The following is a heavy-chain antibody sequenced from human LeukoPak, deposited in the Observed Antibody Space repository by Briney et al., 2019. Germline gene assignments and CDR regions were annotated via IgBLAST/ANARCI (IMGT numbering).Heavy chain of an antibody. CDR3: TKTTGPDIVVVVAATYFDY. CDR1: GFTFSSYW. V-gene: IGHV3-23*01. CDR2: ISGSGGST. J-gene: IGHJ4*02. D-gene: IGHD2-15*01. Sequence: GGSLRLSCAASGFTFSSYWMSWVRQAPGKGLEWVSAISGSGGSTYYADSVKGRFTSSRDNSKNTLYLQMNSLKTEDTAVYYCTKTTGPDIVVVVAATYFDYWGQGTLVTVSS.